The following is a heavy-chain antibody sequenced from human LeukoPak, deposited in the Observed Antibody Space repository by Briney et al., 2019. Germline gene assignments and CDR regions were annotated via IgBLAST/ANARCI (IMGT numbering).Heavy chain of an antibody. V-gene: IGHV4-59*01. CDR1: GGSISSYY. J-gene: IGHJ5*02. CDR3: ARPNSLGGFDP. CDR2: IYYSGST. Sequence: SETLSLTCTVSGGSISSYYWSWIRQPPGKGLEWIGYIYYSGSTNYNPSLKSRVTVSVDTSKNQFSLKLSSVTAADTAVYYCARPNSLGGFDPWGQGTLVTVSS. D-gene: IGHD1-26*01.